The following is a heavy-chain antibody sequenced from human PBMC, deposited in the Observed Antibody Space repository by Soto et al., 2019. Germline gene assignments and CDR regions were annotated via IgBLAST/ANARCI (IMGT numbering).Heavy chain of an antibody. CDR3: GREGPDYSAWRFWWLGP. CDR1: GGSFSDYY. D-gene: IGHD2-21*01. V-gene: IGHV4-34*01. CDR2: INHSGST. J-gene: IGHJ5*02. Sequence: PSETLSLTCAVYGGSFSDYYWSWIRQPPGKGLEWIGEINHSGSTNYNPSLKSRVTISVDTSKNKFSLKLSSVTAADAAVFDCGREGPDYSAWRFWWLGPRGQGALVAVSS.